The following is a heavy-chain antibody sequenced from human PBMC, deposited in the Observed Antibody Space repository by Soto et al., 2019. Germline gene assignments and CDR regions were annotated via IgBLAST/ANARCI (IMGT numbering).Heavy chain of an antibody. CDR3: AKVSGYYYDSRPLDY. CDR2: ISGSGGST. V-gene: IGHV3-23*01. Sequence: PGGSLRLSCAASGFTFSSYAMSWVRQAPGKGLEWVSAISGSGGSTYYADSVKGRFTISRDNSKNTLYLQMNSLRAEDTAVYYCAKVSGYYYDSRPLDYWGQGTLVTVSS. D-gene: IGHD3-22*01. J-gene: IGHJ4*02. CDR1: GFTFSSYA.